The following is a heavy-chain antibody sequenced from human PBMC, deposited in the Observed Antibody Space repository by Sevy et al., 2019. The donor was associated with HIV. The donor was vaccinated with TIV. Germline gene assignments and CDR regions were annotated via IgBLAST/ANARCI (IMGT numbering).Heavy chain of an antibody. CDR1: GGTFSSYA. V-gene: IGHV1-69*13. D-gene: IGHD3-10*01. Sequence: ASVKVSCKASGGTFSSYAISWVRQAPGQGLEWMGGIIPIFGTANYAQKFQGRVTITADESTTTAYMELSSLRSEDMAVYYCARAGYGSGSYYPYYYYYGMDVWGQATTVTVSS. J-gene: IGHJ6*02. CDR2: IIPIFGTA. CDR3: ARAGYGSGSYYPYYYYYGMDV.